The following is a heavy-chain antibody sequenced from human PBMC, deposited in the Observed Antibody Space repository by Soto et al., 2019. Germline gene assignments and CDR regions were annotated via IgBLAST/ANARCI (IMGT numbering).Heavy chain of an antibody. D-gene: IGHD1-20*01. CDR1: GYTFTSYG. J-gene: IGHJ4*02. V-gene: IGHV1-18*01. CDR3: ASGQGQPSYNWNGPFPLDY. CDR2: ISAYNGNT. Sequence: GASVKVSGKASGYTFTSYGISWVRQAPGQGLEWMGWISAYNGNTNYAQKLQGRVTMTTDTSTSTAYMELRSLRSDDTAVYYCASGQGQPSYNWNGPFPLDYWGQGTLVTVSS.